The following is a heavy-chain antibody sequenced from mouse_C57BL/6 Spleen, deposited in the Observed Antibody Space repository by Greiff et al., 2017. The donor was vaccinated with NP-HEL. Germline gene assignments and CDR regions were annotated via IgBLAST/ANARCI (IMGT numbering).Heavy chain of an antibody. D-gene: IGHD1-1*01. CDR2: INPSSGYT. V-gene: IGHV1-7*01. J-gene: IGHJ2*01. CDR3: ARGGLRSYGSSSFLYFDY. Sequence: QVQLKESGAELAKPGASVKLSCKASGYTFTSYWMHWVKQRPGQGLEWIGYINPSSGYTKYNQKFKEQATLTADKSSSTAYMQLSSLTYEDSAVYYCARGGLRSYGSSSFLYFDYWGQGTTLTVSS. CDR1: GYTFTSYW.